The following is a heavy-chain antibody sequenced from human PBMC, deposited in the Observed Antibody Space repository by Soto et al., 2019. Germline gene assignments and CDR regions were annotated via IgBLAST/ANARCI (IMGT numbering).Heavy chain of an antibody. D-gene: IGHD3-22*01. CDR2: IFSNDEK. CDR3: ARIYGYYYDSSGYNFDY. CDR1: RFSLSNARMG. V-gene: IGHV2-26*01. J-gene: IGHJ4*02. Sequence: SGPTLVNPTETLTLTCTVSRFSLSNARMGVSWIRQPPGKALEWLAHIFSNDEKSYSTSLKSRLTISKDTSKSQVVLTMTNMDPVDTATYYCARIYGYYYDSSGYNFDYWGQGTLVTVSS.